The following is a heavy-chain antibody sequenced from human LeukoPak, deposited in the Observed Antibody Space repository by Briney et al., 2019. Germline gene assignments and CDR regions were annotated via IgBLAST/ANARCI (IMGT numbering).Heavy chain of an antibody. CDR3: ARDRLVGMATMISDY. D-gene: IGHD5-24*01. J-gene: IGHJ4*02. Sequence: GGSLRLSCAASGFTFSSYSMNWVRHAPGKGLEWVSSISSSSSYIYYADSVKGRFTISRDNAKNSLYLQMNSLRAEDTAVYYCARDRLVGMATMISDYWGQGTLVTVSS. V-gene: IGHV3-21*01. CDR1: GFTFSSYS. CDR2: ISSSSSYI.